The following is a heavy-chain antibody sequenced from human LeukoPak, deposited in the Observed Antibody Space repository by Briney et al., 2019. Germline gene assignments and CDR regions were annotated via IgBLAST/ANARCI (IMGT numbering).Heavy chain of an antibody. CDR2: IYSGGTT. CDR3: AGTYSSGFIDY. D-gene: IGHD6-19*01. J-gene: IGHJ4*02. CDR1: GFTVSSNY. V-gene: IGHV3-53*01. Sequence: PGGSLRLSCAASGFTVSSNYMSWVRQAPGKGLEWVSVIYSGGTTYYADSVKGRFTISRDDSKNTLYLQMNSLRAEDTAVYYCAGTYSSGFIDYWGQGTLVTGSS.